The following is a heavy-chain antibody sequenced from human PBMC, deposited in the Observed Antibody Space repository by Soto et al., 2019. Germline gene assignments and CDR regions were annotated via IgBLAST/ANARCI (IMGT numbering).Heavy chain of an antibody. CDR2: INHSGST. CDR1: GGSFSGYY. Sequence: PSETLSLTCAVYGGSFSGYYWSWIRQPPGKGLEWIGEINHSGSTNYNPSLKSRVTISVDTSKNQFSLKLSSVTAADTAVYYCARGHSTAAAGRNVYFDYWGQGTLVTVSS. D-gene: IGHD6-13*01. CDR3: ARGHSTAAAGRNVYFDY. J-gene: IGHJ4*02. V-gene: IGHV4-34*01.